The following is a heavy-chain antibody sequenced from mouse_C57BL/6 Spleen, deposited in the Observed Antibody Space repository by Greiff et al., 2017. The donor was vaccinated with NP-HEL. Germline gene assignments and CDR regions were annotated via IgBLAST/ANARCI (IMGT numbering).Heavy chain of an antibody. Sequence: QVQLQQSGAELVRPGASVTLSCKASGYTFTDYEMHWVKQTPVHGLEWIGAIDPETGGTAYNQKFKGKAILTADKSSSTAYMELRSLTSEDSAVYYCTRRSNHYYAMDYWGQGTSVTVSS. CDR2: IDPETGGT. CDR3: TRRSNHYYAMDY. D-gene: IGHD2-5*01. J-gene: IGHJ4*01. V-gene: IGHV1-15*01. CDR1: GYTFTDYE.